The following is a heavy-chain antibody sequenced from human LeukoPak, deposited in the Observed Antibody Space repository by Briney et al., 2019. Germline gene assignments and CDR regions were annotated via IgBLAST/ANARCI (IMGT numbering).Heavy chain of an antibody. CDR1: GFTFRDYA. V-gene: IGHV3-23*01. CDR3: AKVLSKIYIYGPFDY. Sequence: PGGSLTLSCAASGFTFRDYAMTWVRQAPGKGPEWVSTFSAGGNRTYYADSVKGRFIITRDNSKNTLYLQMNSLRAEDTAVYYCAKVLSKIYIYGPFDYWGQGSLVTVSS. CDR2: FSAGGNRT. J-gene: IGHJ4*02. D-gene: IGHD3-10*01.